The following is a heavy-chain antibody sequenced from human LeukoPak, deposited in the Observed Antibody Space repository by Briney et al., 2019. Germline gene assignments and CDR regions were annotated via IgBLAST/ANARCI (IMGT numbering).Heavy chain of an antibody. V-gene: IGHV3-30*18. CDR2: ISYDGSNK. CDR1: GFTFSSYG. J-gene: IGHJ6*02. Sequence: GRSLRLSCVASGFTFSSYGMHWVRQAPGKGLEWVAVISYDGSNKYYADSVKGRFTISRDNSKNTLYLQMNSLRAEDTAVYYCAKANGGGHYYYYGMDVWGQGTTVTVSS. D-gene: IGHD3-16*01. CDR3: AKANGGGHYYYYGMDV.